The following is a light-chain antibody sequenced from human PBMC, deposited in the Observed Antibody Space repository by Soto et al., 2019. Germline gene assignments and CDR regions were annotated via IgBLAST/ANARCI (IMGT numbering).Light chain of an antibody. CDR3: QRYNSVFSLT. CDR1: QDIGTF. V-gene: IGKV1-27*01. CDR2: AAS. Sequence: GDRVTITCRASQDIGTFLAWYQQKPGKVPKLLIFAASTLQSGVPSRFSGSGSRTDFTLAISSLQPEDVATYYCQRYNSVFSLTFGGGTKVDIK. J-gene: IGKJ4*01.